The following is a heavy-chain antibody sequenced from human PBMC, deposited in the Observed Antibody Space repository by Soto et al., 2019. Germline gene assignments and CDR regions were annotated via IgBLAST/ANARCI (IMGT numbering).Heavy chain of an antibody. Sequence: GGSLRLSCAASGFTVSSNYMSWVRQAPGKGLEWVSVIYSGGSTYYADSVKGRFTISRDSSKNTLYLQMNSQRAEDTSVYFCEGHDRNYFDYRGQGTLVTVSS. J-gene: IGHJ4*02. D-gene: IGHD1-1*01. CDR3: EGHDRNYFDY. CDR2: IYSGGST. CDR1: GFTVSSNY. V-gene: IGHV3-53*01.